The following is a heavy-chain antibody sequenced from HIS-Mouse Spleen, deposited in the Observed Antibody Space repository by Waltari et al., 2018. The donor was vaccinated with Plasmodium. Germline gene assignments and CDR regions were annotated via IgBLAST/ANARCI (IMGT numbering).Heavy chain of an antibody. J-gene: IGHJ4*02. CDR1: GGSFRGYS. Sequence: QVQLQQWGAGLLKPSETLSLTCAVYGGSFRGYSWSWIRQPPGKGLEWIGEINHSGSTNYNPSLKSRVTISVDTSKNQFSLKLSSVTAADTAVYYCARGLYYDFWGQGTLVTVSS. CDR2: INHSGST. CDR3: ARGLYYDF. D-gene: IGHD3-3*01. V-gene: IGHV4-34*01.